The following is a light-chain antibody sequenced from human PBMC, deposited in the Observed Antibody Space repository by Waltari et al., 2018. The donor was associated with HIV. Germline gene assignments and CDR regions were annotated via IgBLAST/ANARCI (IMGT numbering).Light chain of an antibody. CDR1: NIAMKS. Sequence: SYVRTQPPSVPVPPGQPARTTAGGRNIAMKSVHWYQQRPGQAPVLAVYDDSDRPSGIPERFSGSNSGNTATLTISRVEAGDEADYYCQVWDSSSTHAGVVFGGGTKLTVL. J-gene: IGLJ2*01. CDR2: DDS. CDR3: QVWDSSSTHAGVV. V-gene: IGLV3-21*02.